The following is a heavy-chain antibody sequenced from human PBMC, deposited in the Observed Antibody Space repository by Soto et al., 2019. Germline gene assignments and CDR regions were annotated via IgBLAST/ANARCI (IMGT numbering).Heavy chain of an antibody. D-gene: IGHD2-2*03. CDR1: GYTFTSYG. CDR3: ARLDNGGLWFDP. CDR2: ISAYNGNT. Sequence: ASVKVSCKASGYTFTSYGISWVRQAPGQGLEWMGWISAYNGNTNYAQKLQGRVTMTTDTSTSTAYMGLRSLRSDDTAVYYCARLDNGGLWFDPWGQGTLVTVSS. V-gene: IGHV1-18*01. J-gene: IGHJ5*02.